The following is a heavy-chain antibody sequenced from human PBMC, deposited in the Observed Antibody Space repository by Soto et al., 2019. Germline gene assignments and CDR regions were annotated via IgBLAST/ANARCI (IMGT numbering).Heavy chain of an antibody. D-gene: IGHD4-17*01. Sequence: HPGGSLRLSCAASGYTFSTYGMHWVRQTPGKGLEWVAVISYDGTNKFYSDSVKGRFTISRDNFKNTLTLQMNSLRADDTAVYSCAKDLQSYGDYDYYCYGMDVWGLGTRVTVSS. CDR2: ISYDGTNK. CDR3: AKDLQSYGDYDYYCYGMDV. CDR1: GYTFSTYG. J-gene: IGHJ6*02. V-gene: IGHV3-30*18.